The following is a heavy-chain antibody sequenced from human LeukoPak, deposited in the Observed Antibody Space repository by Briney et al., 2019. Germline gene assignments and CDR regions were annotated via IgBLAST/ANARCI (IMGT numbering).Heavy chain of an antibody. V-gene: IGHV4-39*01. Sequence: SETLSLTCTVSGGSISSGSYYWGWIRQPPGKGLEWIGSIYYSGSTYYNPSLKSRVTISVDTSKNQFSLKVNSVTAADTALYYCARQQQVAFDYWGQGTLVTVSS. D-gene: IGHD6-6*01. J-gene: IGHJ4*02. CDR1: GGSISSGSYY. CDR2: IYYSGST. CDR3: ARQQQVAFDY.